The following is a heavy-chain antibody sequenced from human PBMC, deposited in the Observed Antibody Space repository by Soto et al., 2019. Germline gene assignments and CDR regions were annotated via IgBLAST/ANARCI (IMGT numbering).Heavy chain of an antibody. V-gene: IGHV1-69*13. CDR1: GGTFSSYA. D-gene: IGHD4-17*01. CDR2: IIPIFGTA. CDR3: ARGPRPTVTTLHFDY. Sequence: SVKVSCKASGGTFSSYAISWVRQAPGQGLEWMGGIIPIFGTANYAQKFQGRVTITADESTSTAYMELSSLRSEDTAVYYCARGPRPTVTTLHFDYWGQGTLVTVSS. J-gene: IGHJ4*02.